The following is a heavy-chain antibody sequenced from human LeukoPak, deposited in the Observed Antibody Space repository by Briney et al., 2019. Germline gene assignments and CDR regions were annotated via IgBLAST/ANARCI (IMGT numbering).Heavy chain of an antibody. Sequence: GRSLRLSCAASGFTFSSYAMHWVRQAPGKGLEWVAVISYDGSNKYYADSVKGRFTISRDNSKNTLYLQLNSLRVDDTALYYCATDSGLYSGSSYSYGMDVWGQGTTVTVSS. CDR1: GFTFSSYA. D-gene: IGHD1-26*01. V-gene: IGHV3-30-3*01. CDR2: ISYDGSNK. J-gene: IGHJ6*02. CDR3: ATDSGLYSGSSYSYGMDV.